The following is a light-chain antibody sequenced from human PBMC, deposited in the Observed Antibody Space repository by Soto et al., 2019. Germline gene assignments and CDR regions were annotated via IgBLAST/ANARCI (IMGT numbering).Light chain of an antibody. CDR2: GNT. V-gene: IGLV1-40*01. CDR3: QSYDSSLSGGI. CDR1: SSNIGAHYD. Sequence: QSVLTQPPSVSGAPGQRVTISCTGRSSNIGAHYDVHWYQQLPGTAPKLLIYGNTNQPSGVPDRFSGSKSVTSASLAITGLQAEDEADYYCQSYDSSLSGGIFGGGTKLTVL. J-gene: IGLJ2*01.